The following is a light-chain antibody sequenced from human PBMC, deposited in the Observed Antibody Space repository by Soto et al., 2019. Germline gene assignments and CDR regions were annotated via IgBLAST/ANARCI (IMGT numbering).Light chain of an antibody. Sequence: QSVLTQAPSVSGAPGQRVTISCTGSKSNIGTGYDVHWYQRLPGTAPKLLIYGNSNRPSGVPDRFSGSRSGTSASLAITGLQVEDEADYYCQSYDSSLSTLLFGGGTKLTVL. J-gene: IGLJ2*01. CDR3: QSYDSSLSTLL. CDR2: GNS. V-gene: IGLV1-40*01. CDR1: KSNIGTGYD.